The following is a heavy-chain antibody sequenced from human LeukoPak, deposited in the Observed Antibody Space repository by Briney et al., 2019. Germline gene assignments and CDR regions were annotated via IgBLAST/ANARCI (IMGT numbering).Heavy chain of an antibody. CDR1: GFPFSSYW. Sequence: GGSLRLSCVASGFPFSSYWMTWVRQAPGKGLEWVANIKQDGSKKSYVDSVKGRFTISRDNAKNTLYLQVNNLRAEDTAVYYCARGPNSNWSGLDFWGQGTLLTVSS. CDR2: IKQDGSKK. V-gene: IGHV3-7*01. D-gene: IGHD6-6*01. J-gene: IGHJ4*02. CDR3: ARGPNSNWSGLDF.